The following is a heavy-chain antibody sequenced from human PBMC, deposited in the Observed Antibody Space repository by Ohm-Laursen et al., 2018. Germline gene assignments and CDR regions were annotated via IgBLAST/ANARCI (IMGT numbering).Heavy chain of an antibody. D-gene: IGHD2-15*01. CDR3: ARDLICSGGSCYSAYL. V-gene: IGHV3-21*01. Sequence: GQTLSLTCAASGFTFSSYSMNWVRQAPGKGLEWVSSISSSSSYIYYADSVKGRFTISRDNAKNSLYLQMNSLRAEDTAVYYCARDLICSGGSCYSAYLWGQGTLVTVSS. CDR2: ISSSSSYI. CDR1: GFTFSSYS. J-gene: IGHJ5*02.